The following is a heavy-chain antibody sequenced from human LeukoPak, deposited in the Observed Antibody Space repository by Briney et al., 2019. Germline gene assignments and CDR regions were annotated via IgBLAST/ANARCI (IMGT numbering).Heavy chain of an antibody. D-gene: IGHD3-22*01. CDR3: AKDRFLFLHAAGAGWFDP. Sequence: TGGSLRLSCAASGFTFSNYGMHWVRQAPGKGLEWVAVIWYDGSNKYYADSVKGRFTISRDNSKNTLYLQMNSLRAEDTAVYYCAKDRFLFLHAAGAGWFDPWGQGTLVTVSS. CDR1: GFTFSNYG. V-gene: IGHV3-33*06. CDR2: IWYDGSNK. J-gene: IGHJ5*02.